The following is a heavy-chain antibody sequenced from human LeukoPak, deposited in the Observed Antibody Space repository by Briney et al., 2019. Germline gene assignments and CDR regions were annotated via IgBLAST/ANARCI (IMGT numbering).Heavy chain of an antibody. D-gene: IGHD2-2*02. V-gene: IGHV1-2*02. Sequence: ASVKVSCKASGYTFTGYYMHWVRQAPGQGLEWMGWINPNSGGTNYAQKFQGRVTMTRDTSISTAYMELSRLRPDDTAVYYCSSTSCYTCAFDIWGQGTMVTVSS. J-gene: IGHJ3*02. CDR3: SSTSCYTCAFDI. CDR1: GYTFTGYY. CDR2: INPNSGGT.